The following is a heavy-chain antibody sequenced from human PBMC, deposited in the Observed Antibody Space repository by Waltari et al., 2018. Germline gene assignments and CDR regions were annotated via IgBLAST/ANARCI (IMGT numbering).Heavy chain of an antibody. CDR3: ARALDYDFWSGYEDY. D-gene: IGHD3-3*01. CDR1: GYTFTGYY. J-gene: IGHJ4*02. Sequence: QVQLVQSGAEVKKPGASVKVSSKASGYTFTGYYMHWVRQAPGQGLEWMGWINPNSGDTSISTAYMELSRLRSDDTAVYYCARALDYDFWSGYEDYWGQGTLVTVSS. CDR2: INPNSG. V-gene: IGHV1-2*02.